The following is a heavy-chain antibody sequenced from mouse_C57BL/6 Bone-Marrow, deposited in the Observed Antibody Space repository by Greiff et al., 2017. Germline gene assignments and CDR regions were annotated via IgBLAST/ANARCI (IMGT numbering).Heavy chain of an antibody. J-gene: IGHJ3*01. Sequence: VQLQQPGAELVMPGASVKLSCKASGYTFTSYWMHWVKQRPGQGLEWIGAIDPSDSYTNYNQKFKVKSTLTVDKTSSTAYMQLSSLTSEESAVYYSARGYYGVAYWGQGTLVTVSA. D-gene: IGHD1-1*01. CDR3: ARGYYGVAY. V-gene: IGHV1-69*01. CDR2: IDPSDSYT. CDR1: GYTFTSYW.